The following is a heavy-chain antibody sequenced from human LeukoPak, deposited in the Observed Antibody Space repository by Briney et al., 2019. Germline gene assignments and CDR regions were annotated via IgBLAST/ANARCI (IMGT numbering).Heavy chain of an antibody. V-gene: IGHV3-15*01. J-gene: IGHJ4*02. CDR1: GFTFSNAW. D-gene: IGHD6-6*01. Sequence: GGSLRLSCAASGFTFSNAWMSWVRQAPGKGLEWVGRIRSEADGGTTDYAAPVKGRFTISRDDSKNTLYLQMNSLKTEDTVVYYCTTGGIAARYFDYWGQGTLVTVS. CDR2: IRSEADGGTT. CDR3: TTGGIAARYFDY.